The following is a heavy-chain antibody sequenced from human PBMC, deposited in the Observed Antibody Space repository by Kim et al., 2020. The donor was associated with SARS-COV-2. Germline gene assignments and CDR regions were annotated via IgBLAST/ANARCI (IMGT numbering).Heavy chain of an antibody. J-gene: IGHJ1*01. CDR3: SRAVAARRTVGVVQR. CDR2: GYYSGST. V-gene: IGHV4-59*01. CDR1: GGSISSCY. D-gene: IGHD6-6*01. Sequence: SETLSLTCTVSGGSISSCYWNWIRQRQGKGMGLVWYGYYSGSTSNNHTLKIRVRVSVSTAKNQYSLTLSSVTATAAATYLCSRAVAARRTVGVVQRGGQ.